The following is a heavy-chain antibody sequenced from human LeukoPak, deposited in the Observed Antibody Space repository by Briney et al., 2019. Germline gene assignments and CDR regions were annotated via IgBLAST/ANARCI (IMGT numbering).Heavy chain of an antibody. CDR3: AKWGSTSWNYFDY. V-gene: IGHV3-53*01. D-gene: IGHD2-2*01. Sequence: GGSLRLSCAASGFTVSNNYMSWVRQAPGKGLEWVSVIYSGGSTYYADSVKGRFTISRDNSKNTVYLQMNSLRAEDTAVYYCAKWGSTSWNYFDYWGQGTLVTVSS. CDR2: IYSGGST. CDR1: GFTVSNNY. J-gene: IGHJ4*02.